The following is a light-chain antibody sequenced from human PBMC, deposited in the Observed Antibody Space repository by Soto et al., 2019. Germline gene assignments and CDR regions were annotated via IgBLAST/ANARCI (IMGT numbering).Light chain of an antibody. V-gene: IGLV7-46*01. Sequence: QAVVTQEPSLTVSPGGTVTLTRGSSTGTVTSGHYPYWFQQKPGQAPTTLIYDTDNKHSWTPARFSGSLLGGKAALTLSGAQPEDEAEYYCLLSSGGARVFGGGTKLTVL. CDR3: LLSSGGARV. J-gene: IGLJ2*01. CDR1: TGTVTSGHY. CDR2: DTD.